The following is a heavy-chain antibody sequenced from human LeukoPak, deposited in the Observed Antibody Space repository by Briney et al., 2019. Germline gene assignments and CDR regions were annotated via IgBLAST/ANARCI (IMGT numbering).Heavy chain of an antibody. CDR1: GYTFTGYY. V-gene: IGHV1-2*02. CDR3: AGVRAGIQLWTFDY. CDR2: INPNSGGT. Sequence: GASVKVSCKASGYTFTGYYMHWVRQAPGQGLEWMGWINPNSGGTNYAQKFQGRVTMTRDTSISTAYMELSRLRSDDTAVYYCAGVRAGIQLWTFDYWGQGTLVTVSS. D-gene: IGHD5-18*01. J-gene: IGHJ4*02.